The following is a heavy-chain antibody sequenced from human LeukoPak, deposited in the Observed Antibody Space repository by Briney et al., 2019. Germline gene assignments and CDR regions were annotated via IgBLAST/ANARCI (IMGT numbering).Heavy chain of an antibody. CDR3: ARGLTGYYTNWFDP. D-gene: IGHD3-9*01. CDR1: GDSISSGDYY. V-gene: IGHV4-39*07. CDR2: IYYSGST. Sequence: SETLSLTCTVSGDSISSGDYYWSWIRQPAGKGLEWIGSIYYSGSTNYIPSLKSRATISVDKSKNHFSLKLRFVTAADTAVYYCARGLTGYYTNWFDPWGQGTLVTVSS. J-gene: IGHJ5*02.